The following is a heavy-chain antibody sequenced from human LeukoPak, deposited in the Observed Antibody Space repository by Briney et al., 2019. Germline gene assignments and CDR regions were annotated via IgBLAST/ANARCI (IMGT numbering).Heavy chain of an antibody. D-gene: IGHD2-15*01. CDR3: ARYCSGGRCYSGLDP. J-gene: IGHJ5*02. CDR2: ITDST. V-gene: IGHV3-23*01. CDR1: GFTFSSYA. Sequence: GGSLRLSCAASGFTFSSYAMTWVRQAQGKGLEWVSAITDSTYFADSVKGRFTISRDSSKNTVYLQMNSLRAEDTAVYYCARYCSGGRCYSGLDPWGQGALVTVSS.